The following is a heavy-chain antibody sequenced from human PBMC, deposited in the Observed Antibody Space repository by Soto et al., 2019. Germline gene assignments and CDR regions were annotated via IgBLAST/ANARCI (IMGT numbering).Heavy chain of an antibody. CDR1: GFIFSSYT. V-gene: IGHV3-23*01. J-gene: IGHJ5*02. CDR2: ISGSGGST. D-gene: IGHD3-22*01. CDR3: AKDSYYYDSSGYYYNNWFDP. Sequence: GSLRLSCAASGFIFSSYTMHWVRQAPGKGLEWVSAISGSGGSTYYADSVKGRFTISRDNSKNTLYLQMNSLRAEDTAVYYCAKDSYYYDSSGYYYNNWFDPWGQGTLVTVSS.